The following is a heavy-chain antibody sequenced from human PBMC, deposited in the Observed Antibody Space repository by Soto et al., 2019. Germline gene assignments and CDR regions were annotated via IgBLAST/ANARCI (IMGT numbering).Heavy chain of an antibody. J-gene: IGHJ6*02. D-gene: IGHD2-2*01. CDR1: GYIFTSYG. CDR3: SRGSTSCPSFYIMDV. Sequence: ASVKVSCKASGYIFTSYGISWGRQAPGQGLEGVGWISAHYCHTNYAQRVQGRVRMTTDTSTTTAYIHVRSLRSDDTAVYYCSRGSTSCPSFYIMDVWGQGTTVTVSS. CDR2: ISAHYCHT. V-gene: IGHV1-18*01.